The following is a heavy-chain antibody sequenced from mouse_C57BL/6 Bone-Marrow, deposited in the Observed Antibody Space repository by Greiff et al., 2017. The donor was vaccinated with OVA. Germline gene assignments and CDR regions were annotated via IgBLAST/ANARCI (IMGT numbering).Heavy chain of an antibody. V-gene: IGHV1-63*01. D-gene: IGHD2-5*01. J-gene: IGHJ2*01. CDR2: IYPGGGYT. Sequence: QVQLQQSGAELVRPGTSVKMSCKASGYTFTNYWIGWAKQRPGHGLEWIGDIYPGGGYTNYNEKFKGKATLTADKSSSTTYMQFSSLTSEDSAIYYCARESGGDSNYFFDYWGQGTTLTVSS. CDR3: ARESGGDSNYFFDY. CDR1: GYTFTNYW.